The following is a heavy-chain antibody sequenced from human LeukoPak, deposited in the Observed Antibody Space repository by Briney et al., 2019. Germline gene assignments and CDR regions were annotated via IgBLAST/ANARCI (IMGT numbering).Heavy chain of an antibody. CDR3: SRDRPYGGLNGFDY. J-gene: IGHJ4*02. Sequence: TGGSLRLSCVASGFNVSNDYMSWVRQAPGKGLEWVSVIYTDGRTFYADSVRGRFSISRDNPKNTLYLQMNSLRVDDTAIYYCSRDRPYGGLNGFDYWGQGTLVTVTS. V-gene: IGHV3-53*01. CDR1: GFNVSNDY. CDR2: IYTDGRT. D-gene: IGHD4/OR15-4a*01.